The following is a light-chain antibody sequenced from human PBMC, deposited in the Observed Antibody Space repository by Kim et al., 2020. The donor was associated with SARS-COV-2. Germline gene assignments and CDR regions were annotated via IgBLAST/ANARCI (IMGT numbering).Light chain of an antibody. V-gene: IGKV3-15*01. Sequence: VTPGERVTRACRASQSISSYLSGYHQTPGQPPRLLIHDAATRAPGVPDRCSGSGSGTEFYLTISSLQSEDSAVYYCQQYNTWPMYTFGQGTKLEI. CDR2: DAA. J-gene: IGKJ2*01. CDR1: QSISSY. CDR3: QQYNTWPMYT.